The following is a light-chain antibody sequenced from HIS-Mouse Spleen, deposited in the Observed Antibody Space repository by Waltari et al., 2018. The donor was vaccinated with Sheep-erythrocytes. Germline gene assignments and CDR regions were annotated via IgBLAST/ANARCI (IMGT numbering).Light chain of an antibody. Sequence: QSALTQPASVSGSPGQSLTISSTGTSSYVGMYNLVSWYQQHPGKAPKLMIYEGSKRTSGVSNRFSGSKSGNTASLTISGLQAEDEADYYCCSYAGSSTPWVFGGGTKLTVL. CDR3: CSYAGSSTPWV. J-gene: IGLJ3*02. CDR1: SSYVGMYNL. CDR2: EGS. V-gene: IGLV2-23*01.